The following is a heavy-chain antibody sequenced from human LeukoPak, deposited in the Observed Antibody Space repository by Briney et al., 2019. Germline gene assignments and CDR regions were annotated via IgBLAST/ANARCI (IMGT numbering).Heavy chain of an antibody. CDR1: GFTVINNY. CDR2: IYNDGNT. D-gene: IGHD3-10*01. V-gene: IGHV3-53*01. J-gene: IGHJ4*02. CDR3: ARVNFGDFGSGSLDH. Sequence: PGGSLRLSCAASGFTVINNYMTWVRQAPGKGLDWVSVIYNDGNTYYADSVSGRFTISIDFSKNSVYLQMNSLRAEDTAVYYCARVNFGDFGSGSLDHWGQGTLVTVSS.